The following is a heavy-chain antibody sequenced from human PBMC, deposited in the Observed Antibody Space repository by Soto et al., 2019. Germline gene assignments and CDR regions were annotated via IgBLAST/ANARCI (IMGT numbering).Heavy chain of an antibody. CDR2: IYYSGST. CDR3: ARGDGSGSYTQGYFDY. D-gene: IGHD3-10*01. V-gene: IGHV4-31*03. Sequence: QVQLQESGPGLVKPSQTLSLTCTVSGGSISSGGYYWYWLPQHPGKDLEWIGYIYYSGSTYYNPSLKSRVTISVDTSKNQFSLRLNSVTAADTAVYYCARGDGSGSYTQGYFDYWGQGTLVTVSS. CDR1: GGSISSGGYY. J-gene: IGHJ4*02.